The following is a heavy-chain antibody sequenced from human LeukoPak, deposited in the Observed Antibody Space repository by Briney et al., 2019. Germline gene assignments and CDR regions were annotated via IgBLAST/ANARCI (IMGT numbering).Heavy chain of an antibody. V-gene: IGHV1-2*02. CDR1: GYTFTGYY. Sequence: ASVEVSCKASGYTFTGYYMHWVRQAPGQGPEWMGWINPNSGDTNYAQKFQGRVTMTRDTSNSTAYMELSRLISDDTAVYYCAKVTGGSPRFDYWGQGTLVTVSS. D-gene: IGHD2-8*02. CDR2: INPNSGDT. J-gene: IGHJ4*02. CDR3: AKVTGGSPRFDY.